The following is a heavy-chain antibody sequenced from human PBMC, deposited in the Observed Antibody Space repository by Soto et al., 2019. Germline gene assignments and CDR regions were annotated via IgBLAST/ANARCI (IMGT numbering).Heavy chain of an antibody. CDR2: ISGAGST. Sequence: GGSLRLSCAASGFTFSSCAMSWVRQAPGKGLEWVSAISGAGSTYYADSVRGRFTISRDNSRNMLYLQMNSLTVEDTALYYCAKEAGTGSARYDYTDVWGKGTTVTVSS. V-gene: IGHV3-23*01. CDR3: AKEAGTGSARYDYTDV. D-gene: IGHD3-10*01. CDR1: GFTFSSCA. J-gene: IGHJ6*03.